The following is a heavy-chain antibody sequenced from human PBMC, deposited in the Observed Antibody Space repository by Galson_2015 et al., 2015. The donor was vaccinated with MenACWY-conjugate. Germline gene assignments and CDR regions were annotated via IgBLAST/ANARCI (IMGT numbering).Heavy chain of an antibody. Sequence: SVKVSCKASEVTLNAYTISWVRQAPGEGLEWVGRIIPIIGMTNYAQRFQGRVTMNADKYKSTAYMELSSLRSEDTAVYYCARDIGSVGDVWGQGTTFTVSS. J-gene: IGHJ6*02. CDR2: IIPIIGMT. V-gene: IGHV1-69*04. CDR3: ARDIGSVGDV. CDR1: EVTLNAYT. D-gene: IGHD3-10*01.